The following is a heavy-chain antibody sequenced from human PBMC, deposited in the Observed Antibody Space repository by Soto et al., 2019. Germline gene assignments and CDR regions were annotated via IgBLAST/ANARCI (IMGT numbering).Heavy chain of an antibody. D-gene: IGHD4-17*01. CDR1: GGTFSSYA. Sequence: QVQLVQSGAEVKKPGSSVKVSCKASGGTFSSYAISWVRQAPGQGLEWMGGIIPIFGTANYAQKFQGRVTITADESTSTAYMELSSLRSEDTAVYYCARGGSVMMTTVTTALGYYFDYWGQGTLVTVSS. V-gene: IGHV1-69*01. J-gene: IGHJ4*02. CDR3: ARGGSVMMTTVTTALGYYFDY. CDR2: IIPIFGTA.